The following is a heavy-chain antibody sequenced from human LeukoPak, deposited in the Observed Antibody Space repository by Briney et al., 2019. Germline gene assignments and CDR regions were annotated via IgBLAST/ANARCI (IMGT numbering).Heavy chain of an antibody. CDR3: AKDRGYSYGFDS. J-gene: IGHJ4*02. D-gene: IGHD5-18*01. Sequence: GGSLRLSCAASGLTFSNSAMSWVRQAPGKGLEWVSAISGGGSSTYYADSVKGRFTISRDNSKNTPYLQMSSLRAEDTAVYYCAKDRGYSYGFDSWGQGTLVTVSS. V-gene: IGHV3-23*01. CDR2: ISGGGSST. CDR1: GLTFSNSA.